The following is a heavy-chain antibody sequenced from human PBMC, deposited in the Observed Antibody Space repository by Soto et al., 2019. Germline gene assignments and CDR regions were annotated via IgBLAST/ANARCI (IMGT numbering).Heavy chain of an antibody. J-gene: IGHJ4*02. V-gene: IGHV1-69*01. Sequence: QVQLVQSGAEVKKPGSSVKVSCKASGGTFSSYSINWVRQAPGQGLEWMGEIIPISGTANYAQKLQGRVTITADESTSTAYMELSSLRSEDTAVYYCARDGGRHSGGIDYWGQGTLVTVSS. CDR2: IIPISGTA. CDR3: ARDGGRHSGGIDY. D-gene: IGHD1-26*01. CDR1: GGTFSSYS.